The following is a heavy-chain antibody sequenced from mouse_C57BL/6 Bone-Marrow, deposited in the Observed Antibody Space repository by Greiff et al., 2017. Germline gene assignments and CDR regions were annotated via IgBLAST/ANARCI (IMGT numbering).Heavy chain of an antibody. CDR3: ARWGDYGYFDV. Sequence: QVQLQQSGPELVKPGASVKISCKASGYAFSSSWMNWVKQRPGKGLEWIGRIYPGDGDTNYNGKFKGKATLTADKSSSTAYMQLSSLTSEDSAVYFCARWGDYGYFDVWGTGTTVTVSS. CDR2: IYPGDGDT. V-gene: IGHV1-82*01. J-gene: IGHJ1*03. CDR1: GYAFSSSW.